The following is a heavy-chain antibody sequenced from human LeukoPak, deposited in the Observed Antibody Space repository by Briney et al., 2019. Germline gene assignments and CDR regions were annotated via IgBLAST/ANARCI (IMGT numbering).Heavy chain of an antibody. V-gene: IGHV5-51*01. D-gene: IGHD2-2*02. Sequence: LGESLKISCKGSGYRFPNYWIGWVRQLPGKGLEWMGLIYPGDSDTRYSPSFQGQVTISADKSIGTAYLQWSSLKSSDTAMYYCAIGGDSSTGCYRCFNYWGQGTLVTVSS. CDR2: IYPGDSDT. CDR1: GYRFPNYW. CDR3: AIGGDSSTGCYRCFNY. J-gene: IGHJ4*02.